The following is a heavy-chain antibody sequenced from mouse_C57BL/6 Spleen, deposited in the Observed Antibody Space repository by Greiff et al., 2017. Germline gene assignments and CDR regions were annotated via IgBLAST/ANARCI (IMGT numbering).Heavy chain of an antibody. CDR1: GFTFSDYG. CDR2: ISSGSSTI. V-gene: IGHV5-17*01. J-gene: IGHJ4*01. D-gene: IGHD2-1*01. CDR3: ARGGWYPGAMDY. Sequence: EVMLVESGGGLVKPGGSLKLSCAASGFTFSDYGMHWVRQAPEKGLEWVAYISSGSSTIYYADTVKGRFTISRDNAKNTLFLQMTSLRSEDTAMYYCARGGWYPGAMDYWGQGTSVTVSS.